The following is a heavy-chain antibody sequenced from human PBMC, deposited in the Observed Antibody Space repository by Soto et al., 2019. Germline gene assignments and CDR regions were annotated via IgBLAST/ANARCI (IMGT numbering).Heavy chain of an antibody. CDR3: VRGDPGVGLDY. D-gene: IGHD2-21*02. CDR2: IYYSGSA. J-gene: IGHJ4*02. V-gene: IGHV4-39*01. Sequence: QLQLQESGPGLVKPSETLSLTCTVSGGSISSSDYYWGWIRQPPGKGLEWIGNIYYSGSASYNPSLKSRVTIPVATSKTQVSLKASCVTAADSAVYICVRGDPGVGLDYWGQGTLVTVSS. CDR1: GGSISSSDYY.